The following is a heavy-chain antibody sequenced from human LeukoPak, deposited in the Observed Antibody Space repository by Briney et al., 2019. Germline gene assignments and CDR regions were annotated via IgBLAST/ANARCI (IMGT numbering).Heavy chain of an antibody. CDR2: IIPIFGRA. CDR1: LGTFSSDA. D-gene: IGHD3-10*01. V-gene: IGHV1-69*05. CDR3: ARVNRDYGSGMYWFDP. Sequence: SVKVSCKASLGTFSSDAISWVGQAPGQGLEWMGGIIPIFGRANYAQKFQGRVTITTEESTSTAYMELSSLRSEDTAVYYCARVNRDYGSGMYWFDPWGQGTLVTVSS. J-gene: IGHJ5*02.